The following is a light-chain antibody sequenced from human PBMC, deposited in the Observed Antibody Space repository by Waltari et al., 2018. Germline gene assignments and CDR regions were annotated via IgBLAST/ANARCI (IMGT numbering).Light chain of an antibody. CDR3: QQYDNLGLT. CDR2: DAS. J-gene: IGKJ4*01. V-gene: IGKV1-33*01. Sequence: DIQMTQSPSSLSASVGDRVPITCQASQDISNYLNWYQQKPGKAPKLLIYDASNLETGVPSRFSGSGSGTDFTFTISSLQPEDIATYYCQQYDNLGLTFGGGTKVEIK. CDR1: QDISNY.